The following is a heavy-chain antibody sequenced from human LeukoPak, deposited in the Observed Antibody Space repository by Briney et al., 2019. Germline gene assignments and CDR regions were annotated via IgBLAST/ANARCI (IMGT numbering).Heavy chain of an antibody. Sequence: GGSLRLSCAASGFTFSSYAMSWVRQAPGKGLEWVSAISGSGGSTYYADSVKGRFTISRDNSKNTLYLQMNSLRAEDTAVYYCAKYYDFWSGYSQHYYYMDVWGKGTTVTVSS. CDR2: ISGSGGST. J-gene: IGHJ6*03. V-gene: IGHV3-23*01. CDR1: GFTFSSYA. D-gene: IGHD3-3*01. CDR3: AKYYDFWSGYSQHYYYMDV.